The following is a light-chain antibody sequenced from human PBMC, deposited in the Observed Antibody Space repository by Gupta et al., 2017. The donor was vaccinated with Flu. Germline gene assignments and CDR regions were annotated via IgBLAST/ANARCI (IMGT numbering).Light chain of an antibody. V-gene: IGKV3-20*01. CDR3: QQYGSPPIT. CDR1: QTISGT. J-gene: IGKJ5*01. CDR2: GAS. Sequence: EIVLTQSPGTLALFPGERATLSCKASQTISGTLAWYQQKPGKAPRLLIYGASSRATGIPDRFSGSGSGTDFTLTISRLEPEDFAVYYCQQYGSPPITFGQGTRLEIK.